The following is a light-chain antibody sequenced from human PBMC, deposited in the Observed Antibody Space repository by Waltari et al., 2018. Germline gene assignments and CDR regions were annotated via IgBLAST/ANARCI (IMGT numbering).Light chain of an antibody. Sequence: QSALTQPPSASGSPGQSVTISCTGTSSYVGRYNDFPWYQQHPGKAPKRMFYEVNKRPSGVPDRFSGSKSGNAASLTVSGLQAEDDADYFCSSYAGKNNVVFGGGTKLTVL. V-gene: IGLV2-8*01. CDR2: EVN. CDR3: SSYAGKNNVV. CDR1: SSYVGRYND. J-gene: IGLJ3*02.